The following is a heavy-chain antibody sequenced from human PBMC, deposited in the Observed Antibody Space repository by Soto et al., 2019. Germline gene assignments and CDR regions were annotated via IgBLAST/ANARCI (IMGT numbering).Heavy chain of an antibody. CDR1: GFTFTRYS. J-gene: IGHJ4*02. Sequence: EVQLVESGGGLVKPGGSLRLSCAASGFTFTRYSMNWVRQGPGKGLEWVSSISSTTNYIYYGDSMKGRFTISRDNGKNSLYLEIHSLRAEDTAVYYCARESEDLTSNFDYWGQGTLVTVSS. CDR2: ISSTTNYI. V-gene: IGHV3-21*06. CDR3: ARESEDLTSNFDY.